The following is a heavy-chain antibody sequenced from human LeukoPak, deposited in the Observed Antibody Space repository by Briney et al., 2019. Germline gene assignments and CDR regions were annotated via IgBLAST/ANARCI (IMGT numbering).Heavy chain of an antibody. CDR3: ARHGSSNWFHSDY. V-gene: IGHV4-59*08. J-gene: IGHJ4*02. D-gene: IGHD6-13*01. CDR1: GGSISSYY. CDR2: IYYSGST. Sequence: PSETLSLTCTVSGGSISSYYWTWIRQPPGKGLEWIGYIYYSGSTGYNPSLKSRVTISVDTSKNQFSLRLTSVTAADTAVYYCARHGSSNWFHSDYWGQGALVTVSS.